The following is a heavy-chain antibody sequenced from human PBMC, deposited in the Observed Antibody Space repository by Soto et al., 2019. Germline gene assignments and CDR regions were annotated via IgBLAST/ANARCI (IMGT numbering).Heavy chain of an antibody. V-gene: IGHV3-11*06. CDR2: ISSSSSYT. CDR3: VKDQGGYSGYVFDY. D-gene: IGHD5-12*01. J-gene: IGHJ4*02. CDR1: GFTFSDYY. Sequence: GGSLRLSCAASGFTFSDYYMSWIRQAPGKGLEWVSYISSSSSYTNYADSVKGRFTISRDNAKNSLYLQMSSLRAEDTAVYYCVKDQGGYSGYVFDYWGQGTLVTVSS.